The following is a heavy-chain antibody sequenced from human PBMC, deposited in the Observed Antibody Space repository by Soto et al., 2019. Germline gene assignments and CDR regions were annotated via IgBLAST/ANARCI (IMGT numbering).Heavy chain of an antibody. D-gene: IGHD4-4*01. CDR3: AKPTGGWSFDY. J-gene: IGHJ4*02. Sequence: EVQLLESGGGLVQPGGSLRLSCAASGFTFSSYAMSWVRQAPGKGLEWVSAISGSGGSTYYADSVKGRFTISRDNSKNALYRQLNSLRAEDTAVYYCAKPTGGWSFDYWGQGTLVTVSS. V-gene: IGHV3-23*01. CDR1: GFTFSSYA. CDR2: ISGSGGST.